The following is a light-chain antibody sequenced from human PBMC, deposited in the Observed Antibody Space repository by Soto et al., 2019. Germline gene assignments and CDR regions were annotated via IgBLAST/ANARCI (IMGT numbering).Light chain of an antibody. Sequence: DNQMTQSPSTLSASVGDRVIITCRASQSISIWLAWYQQKPGKAPKLLIYKASSLESGVPSRFSGSGSGTEFTLTISSLQPDDFATYYCQQYNSYLYTFGQGTKLEIK. CDR3: QQYNSYLYT. CDR1: QSISIW. CDR2: KAS. V-gene: IGKV1-5*03. J-gene: IGKJ2*01.